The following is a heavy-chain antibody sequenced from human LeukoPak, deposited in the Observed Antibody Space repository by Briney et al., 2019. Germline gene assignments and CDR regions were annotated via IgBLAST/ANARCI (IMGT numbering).Heavy chain of an antibody. CDR2: ISWNSGSI. CDR3: AKVGTYDSSGYYDY. V-gene: IGHV3-9*01. CDR1: GFTFDDYA. J-gene: IGHJ4*02. D-gene: IGHD3-22*01. Sequence: GGSLRLSCAASGFTFDDYAMHWVRQAPGKGLEWVSGISWNSGSIGYADSVKGRFTISRDNAKNSLYLQMNSLRAEDTALYYCAKVGTYDSSGYYDYWGQATLVTVSS.